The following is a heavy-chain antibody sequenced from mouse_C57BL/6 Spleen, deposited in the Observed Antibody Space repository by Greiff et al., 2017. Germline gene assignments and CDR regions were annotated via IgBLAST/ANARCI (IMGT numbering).Heavy chain of an antibody. Sequence: EVKLEESGPELVKPGASVKIPCKASGYTFTDYNMDWVKQSHGKSLEWIGDINPNNGGTIYNQKFKGKATLTVDKSSSTAYMELRSLTSEDTAVYYCARVYGNYGYFDVWGTGTTVTVSS. V-gene: IGHV1-18*01. J-gene: IGHJ1*03. D-gene: IGHD2-1*01. CDR3: ARVYGNYGYFDV. CDR1: GYTFTDYN. CDR2: INPNNGGT.